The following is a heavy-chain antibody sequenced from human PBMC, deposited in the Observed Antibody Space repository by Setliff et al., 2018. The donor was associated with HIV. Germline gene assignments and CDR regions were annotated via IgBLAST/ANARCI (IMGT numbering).Heavy chain of an antibody. CDR1: GYSFTNFW. CDR3: ARHFSVAGDAFDI. D-gene: IGHD6-19*01. CDR2: FYPGDFDT. V-gene: IGHV5-51*01. Sequence: PGESLKISCKGSGYSFTNFWIGWVRQRPGKGLEWVGIFYPGDFDTRYSPSFEGQVTMSAEKSISTAYLQWDSLKASDTAIYYCARHFSVAGDAFDIWGQGTMVTV. J-gene: IGHJ3*02.